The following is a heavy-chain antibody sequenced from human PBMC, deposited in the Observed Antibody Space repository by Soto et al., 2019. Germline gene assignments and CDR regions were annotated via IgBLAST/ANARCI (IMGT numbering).Heavy chain of an antibody. D-gene: IGHD6-19*01. J-gene: IGHJ4*02. CDR3: ARVAVGGWYPSYFDY. CDR1: GYTFTSYY. Sequence: ASVKVSCKASGYTFTSYYMHWVRQAPGQGLEWMGIINPSGGGTSYAQKFQGRVTMTRDTSTSTVYMELSSLRSEDTAVYYCARVAVGGWYPSYFDYWGQGTLVTVSS. CDR2: INPSGGGT. V-gene: IGHV1-46*01.